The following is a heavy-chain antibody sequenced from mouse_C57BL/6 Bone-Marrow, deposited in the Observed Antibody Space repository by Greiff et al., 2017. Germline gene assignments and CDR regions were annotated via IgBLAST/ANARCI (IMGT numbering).Heavy chain of an antibody. D-gene: IGHD2-2*01. V-gene: IGHV1-54*01. J-gene: IGHJ2*01. CDR1: GYAFTNYL. CDR2: INPGSGGT. Sequence: QVQLQQSGAELVRPGTSVKVSCKASGYAFTNYLIEWVKQRPGQGLEWIGVINPGSGGTNYNEKFKGQATLTADKSSSTAYMQLSSLTSEDSAGYFCAKSGNGSPRCYFDDWGQGTTLTVSS. CDR3: AKSGNGSPRCYFDD.